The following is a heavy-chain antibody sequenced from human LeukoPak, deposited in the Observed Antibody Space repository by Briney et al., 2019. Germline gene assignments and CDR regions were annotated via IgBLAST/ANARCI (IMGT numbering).Heavy chain of an antibody. Sequence: ASVKVSCKASGYTFTSYGISWVRQAPGQGLEWMGWMNPNSGNTGYAQKFQGRVTITRNTSISTAYMELSSLRSEDTAVYYCARFLPLRDFWSGYYADYYMDVWGKGTTVTVSS. J-gene: IGHJ6*03. CDR2: MNPNSGNT. V-gene: IGHV1-8*03. D-gene: IGHD3-3*01. CDR3: ARFLPLRDFWSGYYADYYMDV. CDR1: GYTFTSYG.